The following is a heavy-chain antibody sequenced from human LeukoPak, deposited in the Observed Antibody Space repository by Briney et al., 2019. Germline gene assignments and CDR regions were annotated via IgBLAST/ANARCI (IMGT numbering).Heavy chain of an antibody. V-gene: IGHV4-59*12. Sequence: PSETLSLTCTVSGGSISFYYWSWIRQPPGKGLEWIGYISYSGNTNYNPSLKSRVTMSVDTSKNQFSLKLSSVTAADTAVYYCARLSTVTTSFDYWGQGTLVTVSS. J-gene: IGHJ4*02. D-gene: IGHD4-17*01. CDR3: ARLSTVTTSFDY. CDR1: GGSISFYY. CDR2: ISYSGNT.